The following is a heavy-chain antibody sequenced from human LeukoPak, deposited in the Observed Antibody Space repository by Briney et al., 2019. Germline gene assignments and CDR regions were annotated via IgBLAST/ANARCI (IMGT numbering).Heavy chain of an antibody. J-gene: IGHJ5*02. Sequence: SETLSLTCTVSGDSITTNNHYWGWIRQPPGKGLEWIGSIYYSGSTNYNPSLKSRVTISVDTSKNQFSLKLSSVTAADTAMYYCASGGGSWANWFDPWGQGTLVTVSS. D-gene: IGHD3-16*01. CDR1: GDSITTNNHY. CDR3: ASGGGSWANWFDP. CDR2: IYYSGST. V-gene: IGHV4-39*07.